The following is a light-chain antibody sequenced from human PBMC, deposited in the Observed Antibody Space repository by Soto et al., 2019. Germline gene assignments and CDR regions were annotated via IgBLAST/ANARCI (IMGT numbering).Light chain of an antibody. CDR1: QSVSSD. J-gene: IGKJ2*01. CDR3: QQHNRWPYT. Sequence: EIVLTQCPATVSLSPGERATLSCRADQSVSSDLAWYQQKPGHGPRLLIYGASIWATGIPARFSGSGSGTDFTLTITSLEAEDFAVYYCQQHNRWPYTFGLGTKLEIK. V-gene: IGKV3-11*01. CDR2: GAS.